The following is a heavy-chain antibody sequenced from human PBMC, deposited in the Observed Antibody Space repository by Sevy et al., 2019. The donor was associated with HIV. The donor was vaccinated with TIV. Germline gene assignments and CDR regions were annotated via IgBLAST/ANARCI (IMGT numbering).Heavy chain of an antibody. V-gene: IGHV4-59*01. CDR3: ARVGDYYDSSGYYYP. D-gene: IGHD3-22*01. CDR2: IYYSGST. J-gene: IGHJ5*02. Sequence: SETLSLTCTVSGGSISSYYWSWIRQPPGKGLEWIGYIYYSGSTNYNPSLKSRVTISVDTSKNQFSLKLSSVTAADTAVYYCARVGDYYDSSGYYYPWGLGTLVTVSS. CDR1: GGSISSYY.